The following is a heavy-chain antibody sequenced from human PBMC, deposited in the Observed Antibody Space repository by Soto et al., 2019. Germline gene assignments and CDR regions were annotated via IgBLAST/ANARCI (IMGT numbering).Heavy chain of an antibody. CDR1: GFTFSSYV. D-gene: IGHD2-8*01. Sequence: EVKLLASGGGLLQPGGSLRLSCAASGFTFSSYVMNWVRQAPGEGLEWVSTVSGGGDGTYYADSVKGRFTISRDDSKHTLHLQMNGLRADDTAVYFCARSGHCSTGTCSAFDYWCQGTLVTLSS. CDR2: VSGGGDGT. V-gene: IGHV3-23*01. J-gene: IGHJ4*02. CDR3: ARSGHCSTGTCSAFDY.